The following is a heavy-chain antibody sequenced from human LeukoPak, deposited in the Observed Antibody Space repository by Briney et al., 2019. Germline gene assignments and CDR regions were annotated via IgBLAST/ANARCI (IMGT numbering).Heavy chain of an antibody. J-gene: IGHJ5*02. CDR3: AREVAYYDILTGPTYNWFDP. CDR2: IIPIFGTA. CDR1: GGTFSSYA. V-gene: IGHV1-69*05. Sequence: VASVKVSCKASGGTFSSYAISWVRQAPGQGLEWLGGIIPIFGTANYAQRFQGRVTITTDESTSTAYMELSSLRSEDTAVYYCAREVAYYDILTGPTYNWFDPWGRGTLVTVSS. D-gene: IGHD3-9*01.